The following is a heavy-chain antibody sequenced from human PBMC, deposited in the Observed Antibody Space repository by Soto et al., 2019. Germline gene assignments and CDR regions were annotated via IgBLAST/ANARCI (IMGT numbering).Heavy chain of an antibody. V-gene: IGHV4-61*01. CDR2: IYYSGST. CDR1: GGSVSSGSYY. CDR3: ARSDIDAFDI. Sequence: SETLSLTCTVSGGSVSSGSYYWSWIRQPPGKGLEWIGYIYYSGSTNYNPSLKSRVTISVDTSKNQFSLKLSSVTAADTAVYYCARSDIDAFDIWGQGTMVTVSS. J-gene: IGHJ3*02. D-gene: IGHD2-21*02.